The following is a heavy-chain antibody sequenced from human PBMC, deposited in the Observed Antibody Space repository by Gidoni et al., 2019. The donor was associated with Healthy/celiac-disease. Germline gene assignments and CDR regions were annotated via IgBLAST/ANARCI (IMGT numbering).Heavy chain of an antibody. CDR1: GFTFSSYA. Sequence: EVQLFESGGGLVQPGGSLRLPCAASGFTFSSYAMSWVRQAPGKGLEWVTAISGSGGSTYYADSVKDRFTISRDNSKNTLYMQMNSLRAEDTAVYYCANPLYDSSGYPPGAFDIWGQGTMVTVSS. CDR2: ISGSGGST. J-gene: IGHJ3*02. V-gene: IGHV3-23*01. D-gene: IGHD3-22*01. CDR3: ANPLYDSSGYPPGAFDI.